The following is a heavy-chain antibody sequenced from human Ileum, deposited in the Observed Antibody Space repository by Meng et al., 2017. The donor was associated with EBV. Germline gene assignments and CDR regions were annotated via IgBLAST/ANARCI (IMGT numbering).Heavy chain of an antibody. CDR1: GASVTLSGYY. J-gene: IGHJ4*02. V-gene: IGHV4-61*08. CDR3: ARDLRVGGAFDY. CDR2: FNYNGDS. D-gene: IGHD1-26*01. Sequence: HVQSHNVGPGPASPSETLSLTCTAPGASVTLSGYYLSWPRQSPGKGLEWLGYFNYNGDSTYNPSLKSRVTIFIDTSKKQFYLNLTSATAADTAIYYCARDLRVGGAFDYWGQGTLVTVSS.